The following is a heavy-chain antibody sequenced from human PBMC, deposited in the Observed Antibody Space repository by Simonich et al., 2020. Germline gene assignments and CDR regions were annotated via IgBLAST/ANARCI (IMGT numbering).Heavy chain of an antibody. D-gene: IGHD1-26*01. CDR3: ARGLIGGSYYY. J-gene: IGHJ4*02. Sequence: QVQLQQWGAGLLKPSETLSLTCAVYGGSFSGYYWSWIRQPPGKGLEWIGEIKHSGTTNYNPSRKSRVTISVDTSKNQFSLKLSSVTAADTAVYYCARGLIGGSYYYWGQGTLVTVSS. CDR1: GGSFSGYY. V-gene: IGHV4-34*01. CDR2: IKHSGTT.